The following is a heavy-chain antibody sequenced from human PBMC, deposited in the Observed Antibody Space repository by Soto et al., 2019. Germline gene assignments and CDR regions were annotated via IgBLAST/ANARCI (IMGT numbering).Heavy chain of an antibody. V-gene: IGHV1-3*01. CDR2: INAGNGNT. CDR3: ARHGANSGSYSEYFQH. Sequence: ASVKVSCKASGYTFTSYDINWVRQATGQGLEWMGWINAGNGNTKYSQKFQGRVTITRDTSASTAYMELSSLRSEDTAVYYCARHGANSGSYSEYFQHWGQGILVTVSS. CDR1: GYTFTSYD. D-gene: IGHD1-26*01. J-gene: IGHJ1*01.